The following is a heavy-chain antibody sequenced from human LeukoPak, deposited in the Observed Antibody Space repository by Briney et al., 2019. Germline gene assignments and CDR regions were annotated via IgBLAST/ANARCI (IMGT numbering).Heavy chain of an antibody. V-gene: IGHV1-69*01. D-gene: IGHD5-18*01. J-gene: IGHJ6*03. Sequence: ASVKVSCKASGGTFSSYAISWVRQAPGQGLEWMGGIIPIFGTANYAQKFQGRVTITADESTSTAYMELSSLRSEDTAVYYCARDIMNYGYGTGTGYYYMGVWGKGTTVTVSS. CDR1: GGTFSSYA. CDR2: IIPIFGTA. CDR3: ARDIMNYGYGTGTGYYYMGV.